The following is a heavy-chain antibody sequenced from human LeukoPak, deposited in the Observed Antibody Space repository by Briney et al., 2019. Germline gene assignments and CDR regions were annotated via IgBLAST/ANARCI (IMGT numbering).Heavy chain of an antibody. CDR1: GGSFSGYY. Sequence: PSETLSLTCAVSGGSFSGYYWSWIRQPPGKGLEWIGEMNESGGTTYNPSLKSRVTTSVDTSKSQSSLKLSSVTAADTAVYYCARGLRAARLASWGQGTLVTVSS. CDR3: ARGLRAARLAS. V-gene: IGHV4-34*01. CDR2: MNESGGT. D-gene: IGHD6-6*01. J-gene: IGHJ5*02.